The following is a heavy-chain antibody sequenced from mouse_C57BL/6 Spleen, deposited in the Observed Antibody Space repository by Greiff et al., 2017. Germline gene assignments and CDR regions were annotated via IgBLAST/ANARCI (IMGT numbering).Heavy chain of an antibody. CDR1: GYTFTSYW. V-gene: IGHV1-55*01. Sequence: VQLQQPGAELVKPGASVKMSCKASGYTFTSYWITWVKQRPGQGLEWIGDIYPGSGSTNYNEKFKSKATLTVDTSSSTAYMQLSSLTSEDSAVYYCAREGTTVVSYFDYWGQGTTLTVSS. CDR2: IYPGSGST. D-gene: IGHD1-1*01. CDR3: AREGTTVVSYFDY. J-gene: IGHJ2*01.